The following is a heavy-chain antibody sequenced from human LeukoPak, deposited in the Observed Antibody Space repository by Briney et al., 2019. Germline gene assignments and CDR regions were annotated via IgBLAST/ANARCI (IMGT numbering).Heavy chain of an antibody. CDR1: GFSFSNYW. D-gene: IGHD2-15*01. J-gene: IGHJ4*02. V-gene: IGHV5-51*01. Sequence: GESLKISCKGSGFSFSNYWIGWVRQMPGEGLEWMGIIYAGDSDTRYSPSSQGQVTISADKSISTAYLQWSSLKASDTAMYYCARHYGGGYCSGGSCYSSFDYWGQGTLVTVSS. CDR3: ARHYGGGYCSGGSCYSSFDY. CDR2: IYAGDSDT.